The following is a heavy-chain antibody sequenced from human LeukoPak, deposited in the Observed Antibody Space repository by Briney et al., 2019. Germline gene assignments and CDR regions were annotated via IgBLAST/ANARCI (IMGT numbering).Heavy chain of an antibody. Sequence: ASVKVSCKASGGTFSTYAIAWVRQAPGQGLEWMGWISAYNGNTNYAQKLQGRVTMTTDTSTSTAYMELRSLRSDDTAVYYCARGPPVLRYFDWLLPGDYWGQGTLVTVSS. CDR2: ISAYNGNT. CDR1: GGTFSTYA. CDR3: ARGPPVLRYFDWLLPGDY. J-gene: IGHJ4*02. D-gene: IGHD3-9*01. V-gene: IGHV1-18*01.